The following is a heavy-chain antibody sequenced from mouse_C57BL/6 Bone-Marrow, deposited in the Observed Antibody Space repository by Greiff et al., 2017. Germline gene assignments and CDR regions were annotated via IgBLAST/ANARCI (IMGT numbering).Heavy chain of an antibody. CDR2: IDPSDSYT. CDR3: ARDGYDWYFDV. CDR1: GYTFTSYW. Sequence: VQLQQPGAELVKPGASVKLSCKASGYTFTSYWMQWVKQRPGQGLEWIGEIDPSDSYTNYNPKFKGKATLTVDPSSSTAYMQLSSLTSEAAAVYYCARDGYDWYFDVGGRGTTVTVTA. D-gene: IGHD2-2*01. V-gene: IGHV1-50*01. J-gene: IGHJ1*03.